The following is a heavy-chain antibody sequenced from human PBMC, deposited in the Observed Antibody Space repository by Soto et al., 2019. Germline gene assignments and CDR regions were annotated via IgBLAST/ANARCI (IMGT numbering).Heavy chain of an antibody. D-gene: IGHD2-15*01. J-gene: IGHJ5*02. CDR1: GGSISSGRYY. CDR2: IYYSGST. CDR3: ARHSDCSGGSCYSEYFAVGNWFDP. Sequence: SETLSLTCTVSGGSISSGRYYWGWIRQPPGKGLEWIGTIYYSGSTYSNPSLKNRVTIFVDTSKNQLSLRLSSVTAADTVVYYCARHSDCSGGSCYSEYFAVGNWFDPWGQGTLVTVSS. V-gene: IGHV4-39*01.